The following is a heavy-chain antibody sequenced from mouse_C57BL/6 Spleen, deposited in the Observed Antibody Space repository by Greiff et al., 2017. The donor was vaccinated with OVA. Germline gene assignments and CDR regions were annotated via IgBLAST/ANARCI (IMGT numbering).Heavy chain of an antibody. CDR1: GFTFSDYG. CDR2: ISRGSRTI. D-gene: IGHD1-1*01. V-gene: IGHV5-17*01. Sequence: VQLVASGGGLVKPGGSLQLSCAASGFTFSDYGMHWVRQAPEKGLEWVAYISRGSRTIYYADTVKGRFTISRDNAKNTLFLQMTSLRSDDTAMYYCARPYYGSDYAMDYWGQGTSVTVSS. J-gene: IGHJ4*01. CDR3: ARPYYGSDYAMDY.